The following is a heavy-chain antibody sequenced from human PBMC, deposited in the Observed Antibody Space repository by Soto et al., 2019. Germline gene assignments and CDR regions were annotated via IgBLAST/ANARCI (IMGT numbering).Heavy chain of an antibody. D-gene: IGHD6-19*01. V-gene: IGHV3-33*06. CDR2: IWYDGSNK. J-gene: IGHJ3*02. CDR1: GFTFSSYC. Sequence: PGGSLRLSCAASGFTFSSYCMHWVRQAPGKGLEWVAVIWYDGSNKYYADSVKGRFTIPRDNSKNTLYLQVNSLRAEDTAVYYCAKDLYSRGINAFDICGQGTMVTVSS. CDR3: AKDLYSRGINAFDI.